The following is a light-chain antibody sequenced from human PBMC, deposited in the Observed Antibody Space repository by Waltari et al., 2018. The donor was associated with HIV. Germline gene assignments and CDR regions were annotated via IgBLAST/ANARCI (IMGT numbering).Light chain of an antibody. CDR3: QQRNHWPLT. CDR1: QSVSSF. V-gene: IGKV3-11*01. Sequence: EVVLTQSPATLSLSPGERATLSCRASQSVSSFLAWYQQKPGQAPRLLIYAASNRATVIPARFSGSESGTDVTLTISSLEPEDFALYFCQQRNHWPLTFGPGTRVDIK. J-gene: IGKJ3*01. CDR2: AAS.